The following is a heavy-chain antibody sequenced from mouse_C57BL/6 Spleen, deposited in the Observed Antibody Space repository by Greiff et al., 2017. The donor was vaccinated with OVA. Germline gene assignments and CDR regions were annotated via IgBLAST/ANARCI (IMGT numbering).Heavy chain of an antibody. V-gene: IGHV1-52*01. J-gene: IGHJ4*01. D-gene: IGHD3-2*02. Sequence: VKLQQPGAELVRPGSSVKLSCKASGYTFTSYWMHWVKQRPIQGLEWIGNIDPSDSETHYNQKFKDKATLTVDKSSSTAYMQLSSLTSEDSAVYYCARWIRDSSGSYAMDYWGQGTSVTVSS. CDR1: GYTFTSYW. CDR2: IDPSDSET. CDR3: ARWIRDSSGSYAMDY.